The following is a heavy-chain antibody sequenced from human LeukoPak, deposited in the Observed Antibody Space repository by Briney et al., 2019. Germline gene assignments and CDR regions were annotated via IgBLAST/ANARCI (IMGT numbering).Heavy chain of an antibody. CDR2: IIPILGIA. Sequence: SVKVSCKASGGTFSSYAISWVRQAPGQGLEWMGRIIPILGIANYAQKFQGRVTITADKSTSTAYMELSSLRSEDTAVYYCARGPSLDYGGNAPPDYSGQGTLVTVSS. J-gene: IGHJ4*02. CDR1: GGTFSSYA. D-gene: IGHD4-17*01. CDR3: ARGPSLDYGGNAPPDY. V-gene: IGHV1-69*04.